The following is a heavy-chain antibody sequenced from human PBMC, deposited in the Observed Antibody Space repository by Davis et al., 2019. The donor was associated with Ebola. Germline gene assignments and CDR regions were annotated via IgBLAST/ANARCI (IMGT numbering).Heavy chain of an antibody. V-gene: IGHV5-51*01. CDR3: VRLGIAIDY. D-gene: IGHD1-14*01. CDR2: IYPYDSDT. J-gene: IGHJ4*01. CDR1: GYRFTSYW. Sequence: GESLKISRQGSGYRFTSYWIGWVRQMPGKGLEWMGIIYPYDSDTRYSPSFQGQVTISADKSLNTAYLQWSSLKASDTAMYYCVRLGIAIDYWGQGILVTVSS.